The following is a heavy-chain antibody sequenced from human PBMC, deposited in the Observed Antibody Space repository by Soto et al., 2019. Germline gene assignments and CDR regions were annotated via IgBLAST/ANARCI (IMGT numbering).Heavy chain of an antibody. Sequence: SETLSLTCTVSGGSISSYYWSWIRQPPGKGLEWIGYIYYSGSTNYNPSLKSRVTISVDTSKNQFSLKLSSVTAADTAVYYCATETEGFGIRAAFDIWGQGTMVTVSS. V-gene: IGHV4-59*01. D-gene: IGHD3-10*01. J-gene: IGHJ3*02. CDR3: ATETEGFGIRAAFDI. CDR2: IYYSGST. CDR1: GGSISSYY.